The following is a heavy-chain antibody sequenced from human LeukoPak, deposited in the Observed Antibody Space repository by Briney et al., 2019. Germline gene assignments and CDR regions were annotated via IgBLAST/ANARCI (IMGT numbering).Heavy chain of an antibody. V-gene: IGHV5-10-1*01. D-gene: IGHD2-15*01. CDR3: AGHRDCSSGACYPDY. CDR2: IAPSDSYT. J-gene: IGHJ4*02. CDR1: GYSFTSHW. Sequence: GESLKISCKCSGYSFTSHWISWVRQMPGKGLEWMGRIAPSDSYTNYRPSFQGHVTISADKSISTAYLQWSSLKASDTAMYYCAGHRDCSSGACYPDYWGQGTLVTVSS.